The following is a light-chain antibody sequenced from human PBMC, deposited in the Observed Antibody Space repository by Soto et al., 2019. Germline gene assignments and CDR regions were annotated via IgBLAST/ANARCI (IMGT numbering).Light chain of an antibody. Sequence: IVMTQSPATLSVSPGERATLSCRASQSVGTNLAWYQQKPGQAPRLLIYGASSRATGISARFSGSGSGTEFTLTISSLQSEDFAVYYCQQYNNWPLYTFGQGTKLEIK. CDR3: QQYNNWPLYT. CDR2: GAS. CDR1: QSVGTN. J-gene: IGKJ2*01. V-gene: IGKV3-15*01.